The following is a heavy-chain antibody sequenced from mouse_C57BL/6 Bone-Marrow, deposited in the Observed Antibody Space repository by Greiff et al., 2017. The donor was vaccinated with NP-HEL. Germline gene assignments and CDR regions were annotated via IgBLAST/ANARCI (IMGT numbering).Heavy chain of an antibody. D-gene: IGHD1-1*01. CDR2: INPGSGGT. CDR3: ARSPITTVVARGAYAMDY. V-gene: IGHV1-54*01. J-gene: IGHJ4*01. Sequence: QVQLQQSGAELVRPGTSVKVSCKASGYAFTNYLIEWVKQRPGQGLEWIGVINPGSGGTNYNEKFKGKATLTADKSSSTAYMQLSSLTSEDSAVYFCARSPITTVVARGAYAMDYWGQGTSVTVSS. CDR1: GYAFTNYL.